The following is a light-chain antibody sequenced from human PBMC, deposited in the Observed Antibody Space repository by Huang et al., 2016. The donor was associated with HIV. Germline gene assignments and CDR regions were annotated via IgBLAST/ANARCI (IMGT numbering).Light chain of an antibody. CDR1: QSVTGN. Sequence: EIVLTQSPGTLSLSPGERATLSCWASQSVTGNLAWYQHRPGQPPMLLIYGASTRAANIPGRFSGTGSGTEFTLTISSLKSEDSAVYYCQQYNTWPSTWTFGQGTKVEIK. V-gene: IGKV3-15*01. J-gene: IGKJ1*01. CDR3: QQYNTWPSTWT. CDR2: GAS.